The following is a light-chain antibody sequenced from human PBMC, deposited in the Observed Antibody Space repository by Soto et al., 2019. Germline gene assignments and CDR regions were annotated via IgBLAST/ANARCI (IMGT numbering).Light chain of an antibody. CDR2: GAS. Sequence: ELVMTQSPVTLSVSPGERATLSCRASQSVSNNLAWYQQKPGQAPSLLIYGASTRATGIPARFSGSGSGTDFTLTISSLQFEDFAFYYFKHYNIWPPFTFGQGTRLEIK. CDR1: QSVSNN. CDR3: KHYNIWPPFT. J-gene: IGKJ5*01. V-gene: IGKV3-15*01.